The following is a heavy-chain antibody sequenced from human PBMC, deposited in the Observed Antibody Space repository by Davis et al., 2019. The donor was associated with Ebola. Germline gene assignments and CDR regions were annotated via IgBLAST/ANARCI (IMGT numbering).Heavy chain of an antibody. CDR3: ARANPRWLQFDC. D-gene: IGHD5-24*01. CDR1: GFTFSSYG. Sequence: GESLKISCAASGFTFSSYGMHWVRQAPGKGLEWVAVIWYDGSNKYYADSVKGRFTISRQNSKNTLYLQMNSLRAEDTAVYYCARANPRWLQFDCWGQGTLVTVSS. J-gene: IGHJ5*01. V-gene: IGHV3-33*01. CDR2: IWYDGSNK.